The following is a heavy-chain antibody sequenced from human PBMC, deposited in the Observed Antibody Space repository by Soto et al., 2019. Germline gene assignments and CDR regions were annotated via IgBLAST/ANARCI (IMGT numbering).Heavy chain of an antibody. V-gene: IGHV1-46*01. CDR1: GYTFTRYY. CDR3: ARENSIRGAKVFDY. Sequence: QVQLVESGAEVKKPGASVKVSCKASGYTFTRYYMHWVRQAPGQGLEWMGIIDPISGSTTYAQRFQGIVTMTRDTSTSTVYMELSSLTSEDTAVYYCARENSIRGAKVFDYWGQGTLVTVSS. J-gene: IGHJ4*02. CDR2: IDPISGST. D-gene: IGHD1-26*01.